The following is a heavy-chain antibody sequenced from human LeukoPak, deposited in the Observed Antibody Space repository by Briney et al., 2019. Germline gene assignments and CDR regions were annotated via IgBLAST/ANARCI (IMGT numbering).Heavy chain of an antibody. CDR1: GFTFRSYG. J-gene: IGHJ4*02. V-gene: IGHV3-64*01. CDR2: ISSNGGST. D-gene: IGHD6-6*01. Sequence: GGSLRLSCAASGFTFRSYGMHWVRQAPGKGLEYVAAISSNGGSTDYANSVKGRFTISRDNSKNTLYLQMGSLRAEDMAVYYCARISSSYDYDYWGQGTLVTVLS. CDR3: ARISSSYDYDY.